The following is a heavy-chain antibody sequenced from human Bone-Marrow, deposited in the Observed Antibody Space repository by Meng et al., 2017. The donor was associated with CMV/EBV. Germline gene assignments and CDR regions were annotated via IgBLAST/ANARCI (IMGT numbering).Heavy chain of an antibody. V-gene: IGHV1-2*02. D-gene: IGHD1-1*01. CDR1: GYTFIDYY. CDR2: FNPNSGAT. J-gene: IGHJ4*02. CDR3: AGGERLLERYFDY. Sequence: ASVKVSCKASGYTFIDYYMHWVRQAPGQGLEWMGWFNPNSGATSFAQKFQGRVTITTDASTSTAYIEVSSLRSEDAAVYYCAGGERLLERYFDYWGQGTLVTVSS.